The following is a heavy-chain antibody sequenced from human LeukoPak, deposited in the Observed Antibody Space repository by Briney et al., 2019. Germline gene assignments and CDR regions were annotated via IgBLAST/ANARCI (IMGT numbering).Heavy chain of an antibody. CDR2: IYYSGST. V-gene: IGHV4-59*01. Sequence: SETLSLTCTVSGGSISSYYWSWIRQPPGKGLEWIGYIYYSGSTNYNPSLKSRVTISVDTSKNQFSLKLSSVTAADTAVYYCARDMVRGVISHDAFDIWGQGTMVTVSS. CDR1: GGSISSYY. D-gene: IGHD3-10*01. J-gene: IGHJ3*02. CDR3: ARDMVRGVISHDAFDI.